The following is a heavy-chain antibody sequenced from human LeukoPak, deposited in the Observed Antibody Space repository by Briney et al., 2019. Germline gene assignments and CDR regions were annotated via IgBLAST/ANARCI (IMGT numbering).Heavy chain of an antibody. Sequence: SETLSLTCAVYGGSFSGYYGSWIRQPPGKGLEWIGEINHSGSTNYNPSLKSRVTISVDTSKNQFSLKLSSVTAADSAVYYCARGRWFDLWGQGTLVTVSS. CDR3: ARGRWFDL. J-gene: IGHJ5*02. CDR2: INHSGST. CDR1: GGSFSGYY. V-gene: IGHV4-34*01.